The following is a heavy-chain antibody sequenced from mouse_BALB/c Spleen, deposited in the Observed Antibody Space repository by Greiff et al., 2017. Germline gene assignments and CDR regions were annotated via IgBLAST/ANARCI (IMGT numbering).Heavy chain of an antibody. Sequence: EVQLQQSGAELVRSGASVKLSCTASGFNIKDYYMHWVKQRPEQGLEWIGWIDPENGDTEYAPKFQGKATMTADTSSNTAYLQLSSLTSEDTAVYYCNGGLRVRYAMDYWGQGTSVTVSS. D-gene: IGHD2-2*01. CDR2: IDPENGDT. V-gene: IGHV14-4*02. J-gene: IGHJ4*01. CDR1: GFNIKDYY. CDR3: NGGLRVRYAMDY.